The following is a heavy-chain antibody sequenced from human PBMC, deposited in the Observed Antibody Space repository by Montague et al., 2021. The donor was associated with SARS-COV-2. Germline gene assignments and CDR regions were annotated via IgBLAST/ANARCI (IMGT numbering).Heavy chain of an antibody. V-gene: IGHV2-5*02. J-gene: IGHJ4*02. D-gene: IGHD2-8*02. Sequence: PALVKPTQTLTLTCTFSGFSLSTSGVGVGWIRQPPGKALEWLAXXXWXXXKRXSPSLKSRLTITKDTSKNPVVLTMTNMDPVDTATYYCAHRPASVFSTGYLDYWGQGTLVTVSS. CDR1: GFSLSTSGVG. CDR3: AHRPASVFSTGYLDY. CDR2: XXWXXXK.